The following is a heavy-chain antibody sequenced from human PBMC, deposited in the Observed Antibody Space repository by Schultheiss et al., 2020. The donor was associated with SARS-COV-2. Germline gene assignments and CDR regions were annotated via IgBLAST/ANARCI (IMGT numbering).Heavy chain of an antibody. CDR1: GGSISSYY. CDR3: ARAPSSTLIANWFDP. Sequence: SETLSLTCTVSGGSISSYYWSWIRQPPGKGLEWIGYIYYSGSTNYHPSLKSRVSISVDTSKNQFSLKLSSVTAADTAVYYCARAPSSTLIANWFDPWGQGTLVTVSS. J-gene: IGHJ5*02. D-gene: IGHD2/OR15-2a*01. CDR2: IYYSGST. V-gene: IGHV4-59*12.